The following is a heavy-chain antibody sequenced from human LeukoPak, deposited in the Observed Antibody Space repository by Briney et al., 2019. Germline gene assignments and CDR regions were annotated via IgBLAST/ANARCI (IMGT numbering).Heavy chain of an antibody. J-gene: IGHJ4*02. D-gene: IGHD6-13*01. Sequence: PGGSLRLSCAASGFTFSSYWMSWVRQAPGKGLEWVANIKQDGSEKYYVDSVKGRFTISRDNAKNSLYLQMNSLRAEDTAVYYCARDQDSSISGVPSVGVDYWGQGTLVTVSS. CDR1: GFTFSSYW. V-gene: IGHV3-7*01. CDR3: ARDQDSSISGVPSVGVDY. CDR2: IKQDGSEK.